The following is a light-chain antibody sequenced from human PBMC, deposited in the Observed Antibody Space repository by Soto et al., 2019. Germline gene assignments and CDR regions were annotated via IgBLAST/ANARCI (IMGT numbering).Light chain of an antibody. Sequence: SALTQTASVSGSLGQSITISCSRTSSDIGGYKYVSWYHKHPGKAPKLIIFEVSNRPSGVSDRFSGSNSGNTASLTISGLQAEDEADYYCAAWDDSLSVPFXTGTKGTVL. CDR3: AAWDDSLSVP. CDR1: SSDIGGYKY. CDR2: EVS. V-gene: IGLV2-14*01. J-gene: IGLJ1*01.